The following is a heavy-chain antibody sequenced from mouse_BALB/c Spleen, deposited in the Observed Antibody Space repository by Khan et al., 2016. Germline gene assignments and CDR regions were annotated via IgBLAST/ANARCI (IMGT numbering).Heavy chain of an antibody. V-gene: IGHV2-9*02. CDR3: ARDRYYGTSYFDY. D-gene: IGHD1-1*01. CDR2: IWAGGST. Sequence: VQLQESGPGLVAPSQSLSITCTVSGFSLTTYGVHWVRQPPGKGLEWLGVIWAGGSTNYNSALMSRLSISKDKSKSQVFLKMNSLQTDDTATYYCARDRYYGTSYFDYWGQGTTLTVSS. J-gene: IGHJ2*01. CDR1: GFSLTTYG.